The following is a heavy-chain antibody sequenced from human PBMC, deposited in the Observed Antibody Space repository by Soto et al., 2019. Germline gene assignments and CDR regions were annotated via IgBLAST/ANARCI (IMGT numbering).Heavy chain of an antibody. Sequence: SVKVSCKASGGTFSTYTITWVRQAPGQGLEWMGRIIPNIGIINYAQKFQGRVNISADKFPVTAYMELTGLSAEDTATYYCAHRASPPDLEGQFYPYYYYYGLDVWGQGTTVSVSS. V-gene: IGHV1-69*02. CDR3: AHRASPPDLEGQFYPYYYYYGLDV. J-gene: IGHJ6*02. CDR1: GGTFSTYT. D-gene: IGHD1-1*01. CDR2: IIPNIGII.